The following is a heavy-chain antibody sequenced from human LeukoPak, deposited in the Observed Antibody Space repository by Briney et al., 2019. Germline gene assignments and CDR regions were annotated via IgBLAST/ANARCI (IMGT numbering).Heavy chain of an antibody. V-gene: IGHV3-48*03. J-gene: IGHJ6*04. CDR2: ISSSGSTI. D-gene: IGHD3-10*02. CDR1: GFTFSSYE. CDR3: AELGITMIGGV. Sequence: GGSLRLSCAASGFTFSSYEMNWVRQVPGKGLEWVSYISSSGSTIYYADSVKGRFTISRDNAKNSLYLQMNSLRAEDTAVYYCAELGITMIGGVWGEGTTVTISS.